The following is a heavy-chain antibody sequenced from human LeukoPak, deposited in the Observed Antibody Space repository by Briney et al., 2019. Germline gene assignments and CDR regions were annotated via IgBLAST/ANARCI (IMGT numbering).Heavy chain of an antibody. CDR3: ARSEGATFGAFDI. D-gene: IGHD1-26*01. V-gene: IGHV1-69*01. Sequence: XSXXRQAPGQGLEWMGGIIPIFGTANYAQKFQGRVTITADESTSTAYMELSSLRSEDTAVYYCARSEGATFGAFDIWGQGTMVTVSS. CDR2: IIPIFGTA. J-gene: IGHJ3*02.